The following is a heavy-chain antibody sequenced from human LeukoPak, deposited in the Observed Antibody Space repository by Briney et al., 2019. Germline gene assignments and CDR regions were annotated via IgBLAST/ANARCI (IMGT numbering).Heavy chain of an antibody. CDR1: GFTFSSYA. J-gene: IGHJ4*02. CDR2: IGASGGST. D-gene: IGHD3-10*01. CDR3: ARELLRLGKYYFDY. Sequence: PGGSLRLSCAASGFTFSSYAMSWVRQAPGKGLEWVSAIGASGGSTFYADSVKGRFTISRDNSKNTLYLQLNSLRAEDTAVYYCARELLRLGKYYFDYWGQGTLVTVSS. V-gene: IGHV3-23*01.